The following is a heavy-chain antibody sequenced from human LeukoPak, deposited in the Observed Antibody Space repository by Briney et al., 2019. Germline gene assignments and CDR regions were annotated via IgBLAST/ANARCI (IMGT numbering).Heavy chain of an antibody. CDR3: ARDRPPYGSGTYYNDAGAFDI. D-gene: IGHD3-10*01. CDR1: GFTFSSYA. J-gene: IGHJ3*02. Sequence: GGSLRLSCAASGFTFSSYAMHWVRQAPGKGLEWVAVISYDGSNKYYTGSVKGRFTISRDNSKNTLYLQMNSLRAEDTAVYYCARDRPPYGSGTYYNDAGAFDIWGQGTMVTVSS. V-gene: IGHV3-30-3*01. CDR2: ISYDGSNK.